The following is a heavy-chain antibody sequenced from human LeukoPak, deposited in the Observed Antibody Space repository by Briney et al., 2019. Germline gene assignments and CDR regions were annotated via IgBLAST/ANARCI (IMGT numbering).Heavy chain of an antibody. J-gene: IGHJ4*02. V-gene: IGHV1-69*05. CDR2: IIPIFGTA. Sequence: SVKVSCKASGGTFSSYAVSWVRQAPGQGLEWMGGIIPIFGTANCAQKFQGRVTITTDESTSTAYMELSSLRSEDTAVYYCARGGSISTRREGFFDYWGQGTLVTVSS. CDR1: GGTFSSYA. CDR3: ARGGSISTRREGFFDY. D-gene: IGHD6-6*01.